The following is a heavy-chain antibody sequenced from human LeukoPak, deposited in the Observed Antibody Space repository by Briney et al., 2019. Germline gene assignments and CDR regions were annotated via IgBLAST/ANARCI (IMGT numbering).Heavy chain of an antibody. CDR3: ARVADYGSGSYYPLDFDY. V-gene: IGHV4-34*01. CDR2: INHSGST. Sequence: PSETLSLTCAVYGGSFSGYYWSWIRQPPGKGLEWIGEINHSGSTNYNPSLKSRVTISVDTSKNQFSLKLSSVTAADTAVYYCARVADYGSGSYYPLDFDYWGQGTLVTVSS. J-gene: IGHJ4*02. CDR1: GGSFSGYY. D-gene: IGHD3-10*01.